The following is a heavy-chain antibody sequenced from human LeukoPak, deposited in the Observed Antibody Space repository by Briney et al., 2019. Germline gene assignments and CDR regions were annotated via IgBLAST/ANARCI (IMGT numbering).Heavy chain of an antibody. CDR2: IISSSSHI. D-gene: IGHD3-3*01. Sequence: PGGSRRLSCPASGSTFSTYTMNWFRQAPGKGRDWASVIISSSSHIYYADSVKGRFTISRDNAKNSLYLQMNSLRAEDTAVYYCARDGPLVPTIFGTFDPWGQGTLVTVSS. CDR3: ARDGPLVPTIFGTFDP. J-gene: IGHJ5*02. CDR1: GSTFSTYT. V-gene: IGHV3-21*05.